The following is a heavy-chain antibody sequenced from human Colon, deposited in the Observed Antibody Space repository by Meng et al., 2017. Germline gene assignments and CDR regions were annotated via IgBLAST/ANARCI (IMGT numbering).Heavy chain of an antibody. CDR3: ARIGDTSGYSSNDY. V-gene: IGHV7-4-1*02. CDR2: IYTNTGNP. D-gene: IGHD3-22*01. Sequence: ASVKVSCKASGYTFTKYAMNWVRQAPGQGLEWMGWIYTNTGNPTYAQGFTGRFVFSLDTSVSTAYLQISSLTAEDTAIYYCARIGDTSGYSSNDYWGQGTLVTVSS. J-gene: IGHJ4*02. CDR1: GYTFTKYA.